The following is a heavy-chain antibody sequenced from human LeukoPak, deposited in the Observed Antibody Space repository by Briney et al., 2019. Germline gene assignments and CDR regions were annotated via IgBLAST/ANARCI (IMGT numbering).Heavy chain of an antibody. CDR2: INHNGAT. CDR3: ARRVRGPRAARTYYFDY. V-gene: IGHV4-34*01. CDR1: GGTFTNYY. Sequence: SETLSLTCAVYGGTFTNYYWTWIRQPPGKGLEWIGEINHNGATNHNPSLKSRVTMSVDTSKTQFSLRLSSVTAADTAVYYCARRVRGPRAARTYYFDYWGQGTLVTVSS. J-gene: IGHJ4*02. D-gene: IGHD6-6*01.